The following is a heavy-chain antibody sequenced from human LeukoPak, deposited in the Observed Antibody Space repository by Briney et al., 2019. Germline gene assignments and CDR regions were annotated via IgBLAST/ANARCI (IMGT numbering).Heavy chain of an antibody. CDR1: GFPFSRYG. CDR2: IWYEESKK. V-gene: IGHV3-33*01. J-gene: IGHJ4*02. Sequence: PGGSLRLSCVVSGFPFSRYGVHWVRRAPGKGLEWVALIWYEESKKYYADPVEVRFTTSPEASKNTLYLQMNSLRAEDTAVYYCARDPGTTSYYFYYWGKGTLVTVSS. D-gene: IGHD1-1*01. CDR3: ARDPGTTSYYFYY.